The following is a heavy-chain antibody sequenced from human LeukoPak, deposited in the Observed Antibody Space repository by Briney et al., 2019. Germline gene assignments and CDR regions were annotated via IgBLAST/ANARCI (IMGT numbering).Heavy chain of an antibody. CDR1: GGSFSGYH. V-gene: IGHV4-34*01. J-gene: IGHJ4*02. D-gene: IGHD6-19*01. CDR2: IYYSGST. Sequence: SETLSLTCAVYGGSFSGYHWSWIRQPPGKGLEWIGSIYYSGSTYYNPSLKSRVTISVDTSKNQFSLKLSSVTAADTAVYYCASSLYSSGWYVDYWGQGTLVTVSS. CDR3: ASSLYSSGWYVDY.